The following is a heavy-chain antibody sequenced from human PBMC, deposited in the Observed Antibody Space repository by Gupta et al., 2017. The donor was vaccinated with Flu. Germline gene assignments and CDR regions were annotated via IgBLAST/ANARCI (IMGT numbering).Heavy chain of an antibody. CDR3: EKDLGGPGGEGYKRGFDY. J-gene: IGHJ4*02. Sequence: EVQLVESGGVVVQPGGSLRLSCAASGFTFDDYAMHWVRQPPGKGLEWVSLINWNGGSTYYADYVKGRVTISRDNSKNFLYLQMNSLRAEDNALYYCEKDLGGPGGEGYKRGFDYWGQGNLVIVSS. CDR2: INWNGGST. V-gene: IGHV3-43D*04. CDR1: GFTFDDYA. D-gene: IGHD3-3*01.